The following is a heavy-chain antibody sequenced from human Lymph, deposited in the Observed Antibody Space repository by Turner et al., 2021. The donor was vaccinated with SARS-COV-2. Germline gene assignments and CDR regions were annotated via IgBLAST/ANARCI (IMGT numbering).Heavy chain of an antibody. V-gene: IGHV3-33*01. CDR1: EFTFSNSG. Sequence: QVQPVESGGGVVQPGRFLRLSCAASEFTFSNSGMHWVRQAPGKGREWVAVIWFDGSNKYYADSVKGRFTISSDNSKNTLYLQMNSLRAEDTAVYYCARHNGGRLDYWGQGTLVTVSS. J-gene: IGHJ4*02. CDR3: ARHNGGRLDY. D-gene: IGHD3-16*01. CDR2: IWFDGSNK.